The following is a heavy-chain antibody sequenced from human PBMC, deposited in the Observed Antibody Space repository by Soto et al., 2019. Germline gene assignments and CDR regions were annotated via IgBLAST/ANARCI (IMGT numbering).Heavy chain of an antibody. Sequence: GGSLRLSCAASGFTFSSYWMHWVRQAPGKGLVWVSRINSDGSSTSYADSVKGRFTISRDNAKNTLYLQMNSLRAEDTAVYYCARGLIVGATNWYYFDYWGQGTLVTVSS. J-gene: IGHJ4*02. CDR1: GFTFSSYW. D-gene: IGHD1-26*01. CDR2: INSDGSST. CDR3: ARGLIVGATNWYYFDY. V-gene: IGHV3-74*01.